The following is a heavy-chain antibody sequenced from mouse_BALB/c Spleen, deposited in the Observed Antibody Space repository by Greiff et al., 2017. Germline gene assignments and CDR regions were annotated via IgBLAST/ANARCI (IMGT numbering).Heavy chain of an antibody. CDR3: TRKEGDY. CDR2: IDPSDSYT. CDR1: GYTFTSYW. Sequence: VQLQQPGAELVKPGASVKMSCKASGYTFTSYWMHWVKQRPGQGLEWIGVIDPSDSYTSYNQKFKGKATLTVDTSSSTAYMQLSSLTSEDSAVYYCTRKEGDYWGQGTTLTVSS. V-gene: IGHV1S127*01. J-gene: IGHJ2*01.